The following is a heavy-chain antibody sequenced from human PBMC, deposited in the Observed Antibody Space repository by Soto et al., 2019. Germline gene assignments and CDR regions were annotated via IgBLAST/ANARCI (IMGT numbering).Heavy chain of an antibody. J-gene: IGHJ3*02. CDR2: IIPIFGTA. CDR3: ASRIDYYESSGQRDAFDI. D-gene: IGHD3-22*01. Sequence: QVQLVQSGAEVKKPGSSVKVSCKASGGTFSSYAISWVRQAPGQGLEWMGGIIPIFGTANYAQKFQGRVTITADESTSTAYMELRSLRSEDTAVYYCASRIDYYESSGQRDAFDIWGQGTMVTVSS. V-gene: IGHV1-69*01. CDR1: GGTFSSYA.